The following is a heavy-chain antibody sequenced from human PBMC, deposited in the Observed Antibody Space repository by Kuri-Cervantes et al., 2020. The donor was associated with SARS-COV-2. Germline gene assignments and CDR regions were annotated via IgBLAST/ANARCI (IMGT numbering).Heavy chain of an antibody. V-gene: IGHV1-69*13. J-gene: IGHJ6*02. CDR2: IIPIFGTA. CDR3: ARDLTPGSSWRNDMDV. D-gene: IGHD6-13*01. Sequence: SVKVSCKASGGTFSSYAISWVRQAPGQGLEWMGGIIPIFGTANYAQKFQGRVTITADESTSTAYMELSSLRSEDTAVYYCARDLTPGSSWRNDMDVWGQATTATVSS. CDR1: GGTFSSYA.